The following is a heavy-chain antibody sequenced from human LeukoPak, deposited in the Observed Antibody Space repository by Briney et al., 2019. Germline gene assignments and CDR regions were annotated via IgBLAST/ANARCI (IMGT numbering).Heavy chain of an antibody. J-gene: IGHJ4*02. Sequence: PSETLSLTCTVSGGSISSYYWSWIRQPPGKGLEWIGEINHSGSTNYNPSLKSRVTISVDTSKNQFSLKLSSVTAADTAVYYCARGRRWLQLRPLDYWGQGTLVTVSS. CDR3: ARGRRWLQLRPLDY. V-gene: IGHV4-34*01. CDR1: GGSISSYY. CDR2: INHSGST. D-gene: IGHD5-12*01.